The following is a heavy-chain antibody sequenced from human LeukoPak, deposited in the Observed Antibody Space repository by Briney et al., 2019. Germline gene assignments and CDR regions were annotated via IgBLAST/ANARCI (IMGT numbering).Heavy chain of an antibody. Sequence: PGGSLRLSCAASGFTFDDYGMSWVRQAPGKGLEWIGEINHRGSTNYNPSLKSRVTISVDTSKNRFSLKLTSLTAADTAVYYCARLSYYGDYGPIDYWGQGTLVTVSS. CDR2: INHRGST. CDR1: GFTFDDYG. CDR3: ARLSYYGDYGPIDY. D-gene: IGHD4-17*01. J-gene: IGHJ4*02. V-gene: IGHV4-34*01.